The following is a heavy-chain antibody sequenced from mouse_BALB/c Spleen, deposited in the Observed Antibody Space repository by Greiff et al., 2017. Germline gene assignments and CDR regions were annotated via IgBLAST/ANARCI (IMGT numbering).Heavy chain of an antibody. CDR1: GFSLTSYG. CDR2: IWSGGST. D-gene: IGHD2-1*01. CDR3: ARNFDILPYGNYGAMDY. V-gene: IGHV2-4-1*01. Sequence: QVQLQQSGPGLVQPSQSLSITCTVSGFSLTSYGVHWVRQSPGKGLEWLGVIWSGGSTDYNAAFISRLSISKDNSKSQVFFKMNSLQADDTAIYYCARNFDILPYGNYGAMDYWGQGTSVTVSS. J-gene: IGHJ4*01.